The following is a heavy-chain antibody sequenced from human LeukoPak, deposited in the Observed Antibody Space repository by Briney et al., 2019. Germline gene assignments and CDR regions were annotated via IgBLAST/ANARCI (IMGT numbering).Heavy chain of an antibody. CDR1: RFTFSSYA. D-gene: IGHD3-22*01. CDR2: ISGGGGST. J-gene: IGHJ4*02. V-gene: IGHV3-23*01. CDR3: AKARRDSYHYDSSGWGDY. Sequence: GGSLRLSCVVSRFTFSSYAMSWVRQAPGKGLEWVSGISGGGGSTYYADSVKGRFTISRDNTKNTLYLQMNSLRAEDTAVYYCAKARRDSYHYDSSGWGDYWGQGTLVTVSS.